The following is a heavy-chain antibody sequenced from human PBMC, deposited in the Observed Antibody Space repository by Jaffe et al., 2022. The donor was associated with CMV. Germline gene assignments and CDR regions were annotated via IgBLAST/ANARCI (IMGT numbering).Heavy chain of an antibody. V-gene: IGHV4-34*01. J-gene: IGHJ4*02. D-gene: IGHD2-15*01. CDR1: GGSFSGYY. CDR2: INHSGST. CDR3: ARWSPVVVAATSNWYFDY. Sequence: QVQLQQWGAGLLKPSETLSLTCAVYGGSFSGYYWSWIRQPPGKGLEWIGEINHSGSTNYNPSLKSRVTISVDTSKNQFSLKLSSVTAADTAVYYCARWSPVVVAATSNWYFDYWGQGTLVTVSS.